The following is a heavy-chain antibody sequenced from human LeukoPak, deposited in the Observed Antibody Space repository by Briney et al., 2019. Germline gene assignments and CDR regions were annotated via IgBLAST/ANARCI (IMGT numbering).Heavy chain of an antibody. J-gene: IGHJ4*02. CDR2: ISYDGSKK. Sequence: GGSLRLSCGASGFTFSNYGMHWVRQAPGKGLEWVAVISYDGSKKYHADSVKGRFTISRDNSKNTLYLQMNSLRAEDTAVYYCAKDLRWERRPFDYWGQGALVTVSS. CDR1: GFTFSNYG. D-gene: IGHD1-26*01. V-gene: IGHV3-30*18. CDR3: AKDLRWERRPFDY.